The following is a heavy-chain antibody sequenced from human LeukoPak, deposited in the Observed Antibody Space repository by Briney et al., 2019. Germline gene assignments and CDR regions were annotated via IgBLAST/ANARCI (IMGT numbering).Heavy chain of an antibody. Sequence: PGGSLRLSCAASGFTFSSYWMSWVRQAPGRGLEWVANIIEDGSEKYYVDSVKGRFTISRDNAKNSLYLQMNSLRAEDTAVYYCARGVGGADYWGQGTLVTVSS. CDR3: ARGVGGADY. J-gene: IGHJ4*02. V-gene: IGHV3-7*01. CDR2: IIEDGSEK. D-gene: IGHD2-21*01. CDR1: GFTFSSYW.